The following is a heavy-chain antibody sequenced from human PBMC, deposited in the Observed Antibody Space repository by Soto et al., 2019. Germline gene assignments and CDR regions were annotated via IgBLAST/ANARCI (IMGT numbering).Heavy chain of an antibody. CDR1: GFTFSSYA. J-gene: IGHJ4*02. Sequence: GGSLRLSCAASGFTFSSYAMSWVRQAPGKGLEWVSAISGSGGSTYYADSVKGRFTISRDNSKNTLYLQMNSLRAEDTAVYYCARDKGSSSAYFDYWGQGTLVTVSS. V-gene: IGHV3-23*01. CDR2: ISGSGGST. CDR3: ARDKGSSSAYFDY. D-gene: IGHD6-6*01.